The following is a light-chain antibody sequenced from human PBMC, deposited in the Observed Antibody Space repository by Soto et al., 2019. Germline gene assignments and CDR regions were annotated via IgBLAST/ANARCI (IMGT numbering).Light chain of an antibody. V-gene: IGKV3-20*01. CDR2: GAS. J-gene: IGKJ4*01. CDR3: QQYGSPTGLT. Sequence: EIVLTQSPGTLSLSPGERATLSCRASQSVSSSYLAWYQQKPGQAPRLLIYGASSRATGIPDRFSGSGSGTDFTLTISRLEPEDFAVYYCQQYGSPTGLTFCGGTKVEIK. CDR1: QSVSSSY.